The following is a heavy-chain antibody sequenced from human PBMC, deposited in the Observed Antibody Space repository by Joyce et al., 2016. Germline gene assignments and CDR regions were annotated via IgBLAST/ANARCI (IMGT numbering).Heavy chain of an antibody. D-gene: IGHD2-15*01. CDR1: GFSFTTYD. CDR3: ARKLSGTTYFNY. CDR2: IESRGDSI. V-gene: IGHV3-48*03. J-gene: IGHJ4*02. Sequence: EVQLVESGGGLVQPGGSLRLSCAASGFSFTTYDMNWVRQAPGKGLEWVSYIESRGDSIMDADSVRGRFTISRDTAANLLYLEMNSLRAEDTAVYYCARKLSGTTYFNYWGQGTLVTVSS.